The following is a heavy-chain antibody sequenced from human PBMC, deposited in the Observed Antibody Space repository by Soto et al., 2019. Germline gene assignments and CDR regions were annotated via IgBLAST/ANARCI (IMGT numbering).Heavy chain of an antibody. CDR3: ARSYYDFWSGYPLDYYYYMDV. D-gene: IGHD3-3*01. V-gene: IGHV1-3*01. Sequence: ASVKVSCKASGYTFTSYAMHWVRQAPGQRLEWMGWINAGNGNTKYSQKFQGRVTITRDTSASTAYMELSSLRSEDTAVYYCARSYYDFWSGYPLDYYYYMDVWGQGTTVTVSS. J-gene: IGHJ6*03. CDR2: INAGNGNT. CDR1: GYTFTSYA.